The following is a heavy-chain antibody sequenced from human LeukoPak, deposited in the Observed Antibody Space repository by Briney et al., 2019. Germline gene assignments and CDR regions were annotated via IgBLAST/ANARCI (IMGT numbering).Heavy chain of an antibody. CDR1: GGSISSNSYY. J-gene: IGHJ5*02. CDR3: ARVGYSSSWYPGNWFDP. CDR2: IYYSGNT. D-gene: IGHD6-13*01. V-gene: IGHV4-39*07. Sequence: SETLSLTCTVSGGSISSNSYYWGWVRQPPGKGLEWIGSIYYSGNTYYKSSLKSRVTISIDTSKNQFSLKLMSVAAADTAVYYCARVGYSSSWYPGNWFDPWGQGTLVTVSS.